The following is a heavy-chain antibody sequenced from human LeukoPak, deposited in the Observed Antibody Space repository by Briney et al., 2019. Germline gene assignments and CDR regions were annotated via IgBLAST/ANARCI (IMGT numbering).Heavy chain of an antibody. D-gene: IGHD3-10*01. CDR2: IYYSGST. V-gene: IGHV4-39*01. CDR3: ARHYGP. Sequence: LRLSCAASGFTFSEYYMSWIRQPPGKGLEWIGSIYYSGSTYYNPSLKSRVTISVDTSKNQFSLKLNSVTATDTAVYYCARHYGPWGQGTLVTVSS. J-gene: IGHJ4*02. CDR1: GFTFSEYY.